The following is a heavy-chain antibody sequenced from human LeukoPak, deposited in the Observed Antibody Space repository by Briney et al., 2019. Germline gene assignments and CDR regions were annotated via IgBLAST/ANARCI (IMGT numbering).Heavy chain of an antibody. CDR1: GFTFSSYG. CDR3: ARSSSGSYCRRDY. CDR2: IWYGGSNK. Sequence: GGSLRLSCAASGFTFSSYGMHWVRQAPGKGLEWVAVIWYGGSNKYYADSVKGRFTISRDNAKNSLFLQMNSLRGEDTAVYFCARSSSGSYCRRDYWGQGTLVTVSS. V-gene: IGHV3-33*08. D-gene: IGHD1-26*01. J-gene: IGHJ4*02.